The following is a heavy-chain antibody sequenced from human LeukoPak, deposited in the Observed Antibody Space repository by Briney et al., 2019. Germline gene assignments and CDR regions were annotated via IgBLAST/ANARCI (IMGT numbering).Heavy chain of an antibody. CDR3: ARGYCSSTGCYSLDY. CDR1: GYTFTGYY. V-gene: IGHV1-2*02. J-gene: IGHJ4*02. CDR2: INPNSGDT. Sequence: APVKVSCKASGYTFTGYYMHWVRQAPGQGLEWMGWINPNSGDTNYAQKFQGRVTMTRDTSISTAYMELSRLRSDDTAVYYCARGYCSSTGCYSLDYWGQGTLVTVSS. D-gene: IGHD2-2*01.